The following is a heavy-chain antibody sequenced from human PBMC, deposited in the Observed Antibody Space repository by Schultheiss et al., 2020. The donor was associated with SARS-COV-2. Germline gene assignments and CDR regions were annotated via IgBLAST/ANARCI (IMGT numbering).Heavy chain of an antibody. D-gene: IGHD3-3*01. Sequence: GESLKISCAASGFTFSSYSMHWVRQAPGKGLEWVSYISGSSSTIYYGDSVKGRFTISRDNAKNSLYLQMNSLRDEDTAVYYCARAPTIFGVVKYAMDDWGQGTTVTVSS. V-gene: IGHV3-48*02. CDR3: ARAPTIFGVVKYAMDD. J-gene: IGHJ6*02. CDR1: GFTFSSYS. CDR2: ISGSSSTI.